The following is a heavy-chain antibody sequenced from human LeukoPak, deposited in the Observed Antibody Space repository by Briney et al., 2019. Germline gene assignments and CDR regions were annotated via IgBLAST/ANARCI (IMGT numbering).Heavy chain of an antibody. CDR1: GGSISSRSYY. J-gene: IGHJ3*02. V-gene: IGHV4-39*07. D-gene: IGHD5-18*01. CDR2: IYYSGST. Sequence: SETLSLTCTVSGGSISSRSYYWGWIRQPPGKGLEWTGSIYYSGSTYYNPSLQSRVTISVDTSKNQFSLKLSSVTAADTAVYYCARSEYSYGADAFDIWGQGTMVTVSS. CDR3: ARSEYSYGADAFDI.